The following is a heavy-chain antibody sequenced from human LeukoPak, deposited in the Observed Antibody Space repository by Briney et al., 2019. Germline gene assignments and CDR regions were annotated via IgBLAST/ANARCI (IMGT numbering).Heavy chain of an antibody. V-gene: IGHV4-39*01. J-gene: IGHJ5*02. D-gene: IGHD4-17*01. CDR2: IFYRGTT. Sequence: SETLSLTCTVSGDSISSNSYYWGWIRQPPGKGLEWIGSIFYRGTTYYNPSLKSRVSMSVDTSKNEFSLNLTSVTAADTAVYYCASIFHGDYINWLDPWGQGTLVIVSS. CDR3: ASIFHGDYINWLDP. CDR1: GDSISSNSYY.